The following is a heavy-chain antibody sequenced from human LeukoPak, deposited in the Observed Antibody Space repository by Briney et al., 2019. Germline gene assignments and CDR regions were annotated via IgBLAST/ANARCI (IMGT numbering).Heavy chain of an antibody. CDR3: ASVYSGYDLCQLDY. CDR1: GYTFTDYY. CDR2: INPNSGGT. J-gene: IGHJ4*02. Sequence: GASVKVSCKASGYTFTDYYIHWVRQAPGQGLEWMEWINPNSGGTNFAQNLQGRVTLTRVTSISTAYMELSSLISEDTAVYYCASVYSGYDLCQLDYWGQGTLVTVSS. D-gene: IGHD5-12*01. V-gene: IGHV1-2*02.